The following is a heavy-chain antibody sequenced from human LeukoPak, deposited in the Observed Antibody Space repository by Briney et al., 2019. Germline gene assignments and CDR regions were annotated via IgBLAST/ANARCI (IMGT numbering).Heavy chain of an antibody. Sequence: EGSLRLSCAASGFTFSSYGMSWVRQAPGKGLEWVSAISGSGGSTYYADSVKGRFTISRDNSKNTLYLQMNSLRAEDTAVYYCAKGFYCSSSTCLDYWGQGTLVTVSS. D-gene: IGHD2-2*01. V-gene: IGHV3-23*01. CDR2: ISGSGGST. CDR1: GFTFSSYG. CDR3: AKGFYCSSSTCLDY. J-gene: IGHJ4*02.